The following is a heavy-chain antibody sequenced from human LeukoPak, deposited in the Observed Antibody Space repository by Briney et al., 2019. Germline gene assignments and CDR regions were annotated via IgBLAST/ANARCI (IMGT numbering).Heavy chain of an antibody. V-gene: IGHV1-8*02. Sequence: ASVRVSCKASGYSFPGFYVHWVRQATGQGLEWMGWMNPNSGNTGYAQKFQGRVTMTRNTSISTAYMELSSLRSEDTAVYYCARQGGAGEYYFDYWGQGTLVTVSS. D-gene: IGHD3-10*01. J-gene: IGHJ4*02. CDR2: MNPNSGNT. CDR3: ARQGGAGEYYFDY. CDR1: GYSFPGFY.